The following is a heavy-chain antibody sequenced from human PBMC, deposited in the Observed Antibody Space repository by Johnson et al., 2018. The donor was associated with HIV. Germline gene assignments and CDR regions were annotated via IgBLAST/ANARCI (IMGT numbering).Heavy chain of an antibody. Sequence: VQLVESGGGLVQPGGSLRLSCAASGFTVSSNYMNWVRQAPGKGLEWVSVIYSGGSTFYADSVKGRFTISRDNSKNTLYRQMTSLRAEDTAVYYCAKVNRMEQWLAGGGAFDIWGQGTMVTVSS. CDR1: GFTVSSNY. J-gene: IGHJ3*02. CDR3: AKVNRMEQWLAGGGAFDI. CDR2: IYSGGST. V-gene: IGHV3-66*02. D-gene: IGHD6-19*01.